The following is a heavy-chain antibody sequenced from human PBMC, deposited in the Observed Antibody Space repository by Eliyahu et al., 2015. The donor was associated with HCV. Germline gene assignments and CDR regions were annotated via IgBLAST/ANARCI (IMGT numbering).Heavy chain of an antibody. J-gene: IGHJ3*02. Sequence: EVQLVESGGGLIQPGGSLRLXCAASGFTVSSNYMSWVRQAPGKGLEWVSVIYSGGSTYYADSVKGRFTISRDNSKNTLYLQMNSLRAEDTAVYYCARFRAGGPDAFDIWGQGTMVTVSS. CDR1: GFTVSSNY. D-gene: IGHD3-16*01. CDR3: ARFRAGGPDAFDI. CDR2: IYSGGST. V-gene: IGHV3-53*01.